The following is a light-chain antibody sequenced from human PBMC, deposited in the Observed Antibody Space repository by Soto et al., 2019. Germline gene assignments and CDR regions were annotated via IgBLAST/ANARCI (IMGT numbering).Light chain of an antibody. V-gene: IGKV1-17*01. CDR1: QGIRND. CDR3: LQYNTYPWT. CDR2: AAS. J-gene: IGKJ1*01. Sequence: DIQMTQSPSSLSASVGDRVTITCRASQGIRNDLDWFQQKPAKAPERLIYAASSLQSGVPPRFGGSGSGTEITRTIGSLQAEEFATYYCLQYNTYPWTCGQGTKVEIK.